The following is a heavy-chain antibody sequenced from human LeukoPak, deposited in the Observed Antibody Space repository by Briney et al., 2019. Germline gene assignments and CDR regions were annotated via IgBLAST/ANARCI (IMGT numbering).Heavy chain of an antibody. J-gene: IGHJ3*02. CDR3: ARYGLLRLSEINAFHI. Sequence: PSETLSLTCTVSGGSISNYYWSWIRQPAGKGLEWIGRIHTSGSTNYNPSLKSRVTMSVETSKNQFSLKLSSVTAADTAVYYCARYGLLRLSEINAFHIWGQGTMVTVSS. CDR1: GGSISNYY. CDR2: IHTSGST. D-gene: IGHD5-18*01. V-gene: IGHV4-4*07.